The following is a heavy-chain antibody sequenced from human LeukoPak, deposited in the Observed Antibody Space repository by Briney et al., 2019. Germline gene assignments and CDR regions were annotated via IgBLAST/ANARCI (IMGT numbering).Heavy chain of an antibody. D-gene: IGHD4-17*01. CDR3: VRLLKRHYGGYASREGYFDS. V-gene: IGHV4-61*02. J-gene: IGHJ4*02. CDR1: GGSISSGGYS. CDR2: IYTSGST. Sequence: SETLSLTCAVSGGSISSGGYSWSWIRQPAGKGLEWIGRIYTSGSTNYNPSLKSRVTISVDTSKSQFSLKLSSVTAADTALYYCVRLLKRHYGGYASREGYFDSWGQGTLVTVSS.